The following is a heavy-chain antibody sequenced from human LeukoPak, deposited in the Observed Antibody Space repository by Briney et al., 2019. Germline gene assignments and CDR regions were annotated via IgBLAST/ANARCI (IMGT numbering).Heavy chain of an antibody. CDR2: ISGSGGST. D-gene: IGHD2-21*02. V-gene: IGHV3-23*01. CDR3: AKDHEISRIVVVTAGFDY. CDR1: GFTFSSYS. J-gene: IGHJ4*02. Sequence: GGSLRLSCAASGFTFSSYSMNWVRQAPGKGLEWVSAISGSGGSTYYADSVKGRFTISRDNSKNTLYLQMNSLRAEDTAVYYCAKDHEISRIVVVTAGFDYWGQGTLVTVSS.